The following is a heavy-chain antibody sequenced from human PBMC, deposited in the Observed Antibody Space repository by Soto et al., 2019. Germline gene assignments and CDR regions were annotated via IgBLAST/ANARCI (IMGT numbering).Heavy chain of an antibody. Sequence: EVQLVESGGGLVKPGGSLRLSCAASGFTFSSYSMNWVRQAPGKGLEWVSSISSSSSSIYYADSVKDRFTISRDNAKNSLYLQMNSLRAEDTAVYYCASDYYGSGSYVLDVWGKGTTVTVSS. D-gene: IGHD3-10*01. CDR3: ASDYYGSGSYVLDV. J-gene: IGHJ6*04. CDR2: ISSSSSSI. CDR1: GFTFSSYS. V-gene: IGHV3-21*01.